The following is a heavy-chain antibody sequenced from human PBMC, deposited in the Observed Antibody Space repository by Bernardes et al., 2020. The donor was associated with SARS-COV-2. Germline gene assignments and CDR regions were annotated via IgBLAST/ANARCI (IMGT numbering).Heavy chain of an antibody. V-gene: IGHV3-15*01. D-gene: IGHD3-16*02. CDR2: IKSKTDGGTT. Sequence: GSLRLSCAASGFTFSNAWMSWVRQAPGKGLEWVGRIKSKTDGGTTDYAAPVKGRFTISRDDSKNTLYLQMNSLKTEDTAVYYCTTDRDYDYIWGSYRYTDYWGQGTLVTVSS. J-gene: IGHJ4*02. CDR3: TTDRDYDYIWGSYRYTDY. CDR1: GFTFSNAW.